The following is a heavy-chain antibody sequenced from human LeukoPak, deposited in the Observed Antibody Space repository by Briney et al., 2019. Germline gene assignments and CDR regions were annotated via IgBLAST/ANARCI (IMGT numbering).Heavy chain of an antibody. D-gene: IGHD3-22*01. CDR2: ISYDGSNK. J-gene: IGHJ4*02. CDR3: ARDDDSSGRAIDY. Sequence: GGSLRLSCAASGFTFSSYSMHWVRQAPGKGLEWVAVISYDGSNKYNADSVKGRFTISRDNSKNTLYLQMNSLRREDTAEYYCARDDDSSGRAIDYWGQGTLVTVSS. CDR1: GFTFSSYS. V-gene: IGHV3-30-3*01.